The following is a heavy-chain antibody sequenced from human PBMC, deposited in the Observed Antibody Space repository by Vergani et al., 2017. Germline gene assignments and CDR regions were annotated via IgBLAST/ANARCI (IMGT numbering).Heavy chain of an antibody. CDR1: GGSINSHNYY. V-gene: IGHV4-61*02. CDR3: ARGSCLGGSCYEALFDY. D-gene: IGHD2-15*01. CDR2: IHTSGST. J-gene: IGHJ4*02. Sequence: QVQLQESGPGLVKPSQTLSLTCTVSGGSINSHNYYWSWIRQPAGKGLEWIGRIHTSGSTNYNPSLKSRVTMSEDTSKNQFSLNLTSVTAADTAVYFCARGSCLGGSCYEALFDYWGQGILVTVSS.